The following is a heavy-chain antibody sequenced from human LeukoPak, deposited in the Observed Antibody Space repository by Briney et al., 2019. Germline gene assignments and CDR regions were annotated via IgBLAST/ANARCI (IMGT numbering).Heavy chain of an antibody. CDR3: ARSDSSGYYYSPGGY. CDR1: GFTFSGYS. Sequence: PGGSLRLSCAASGFTFSGYSMNWVRQAPGKGLEWVSSISSSSSYIYYADSVKGRFTISRDNAKNSLYLQMNSLRAEDTAVYYCARSDSSGYYYSPGGYWGQGTLVTVSS. J-gene: IGHJ4*02. D-gene: IGHD3-22*01. CDR2: ISSSSSYI. V-gene: IGHV3-21*01.